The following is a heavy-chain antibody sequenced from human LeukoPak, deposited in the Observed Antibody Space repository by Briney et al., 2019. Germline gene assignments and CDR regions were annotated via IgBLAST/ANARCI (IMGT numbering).Heavy chain of an antibody. J-gene: IGHJ5*02. CDR3: AKDLHGSGWYNYFDP. D-gene: IGHD6-19*01. CDR1: GFTFSTCG. CDR2: ISHDGTTT. V-gene: IGHV3-30*18. Sequence: GGSLRLSCVTSGFTFSTCGMHWVRQAPGRGLEWVAMISHDGTTTYYADSVRGRVTVSRDTSKNTLYLQMDSLRDEDTAVYHCAKDLHGSGWYNYFDPWRRETLVSVPS.